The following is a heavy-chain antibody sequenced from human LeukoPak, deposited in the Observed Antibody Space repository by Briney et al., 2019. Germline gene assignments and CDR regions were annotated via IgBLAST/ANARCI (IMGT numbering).Heavy chain of an antibody. D-gene: IGHD2-8*01. CDR2: ISSSSSYI. CDR3: ARESNDGYFDY. J-gene: IGHJ4*02. V-gene: IGHV3-21*01. CDR1: GFTFSNYG. Sequence: GGSLRLSCAASGFTFSNYGLSWVRQAPGKGLEWVSSISSSSSYIYYADSVKGRFTISRDNAKNSLYLQMNSLRAEDTAVYYCARESNDGYFDYWGQGTLVTVSS.